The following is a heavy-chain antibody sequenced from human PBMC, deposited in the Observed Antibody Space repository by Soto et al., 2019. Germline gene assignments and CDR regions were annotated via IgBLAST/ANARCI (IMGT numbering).Heavy chain of an antibody. V-gene: IGHV3-30*03. CDR3: ACSEPYYYDSSGYSNFDY. CDR2: ISYDGSNK. Sequence: SLRLSCAASGFTFSSYGMHWVRQAPGKGLGWVAVISYDGSNKYYADSVKGRFTISRDNSKNTLYLQMNSLRAEDTAVYYCACSEPYYYDSSGYSNFDYWGQGTLVTV. J-gene: IGHJ4*02. CDR1: GFTFSSYG. D-gene: IGHD3-22*01.